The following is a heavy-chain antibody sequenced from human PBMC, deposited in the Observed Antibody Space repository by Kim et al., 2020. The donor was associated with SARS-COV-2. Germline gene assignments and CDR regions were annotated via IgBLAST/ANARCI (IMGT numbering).Heavy chain of an antibody. J-gene: IGHJ4*02. CDR3: ARVATLVRAIDY. Sequence: KYSQKFQGRVTITRDTSASTAYMELSSLRSEDTAVYYCARVATLVRAIDYWGQGTLVTVSS. D-gene: IGHD2-21*01. V-gene: IGHV1-3*01.